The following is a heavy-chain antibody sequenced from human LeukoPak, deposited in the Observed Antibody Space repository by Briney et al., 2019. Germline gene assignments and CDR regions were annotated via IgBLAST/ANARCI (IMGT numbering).Heavy chain of an antibody. CDR3: AREGPYSDSSRSRFDY. D-gene: IGHD6-6*01. Sequence: ASVKVSCKASGYTFTNYYIHWVRRAPGQGLEWTGIINPSGGSTSYAQKFQGRVTMTRDTSTSTVYMELSSLRPEDTAVYYCAREGPYSDSSRSRFDYWGQGTLVTVSS. V-gene: IGHV1-46*01. CDR2: INPSGGST. J-gene: IGHJ4*02. CDR1: GYTFTNYY.